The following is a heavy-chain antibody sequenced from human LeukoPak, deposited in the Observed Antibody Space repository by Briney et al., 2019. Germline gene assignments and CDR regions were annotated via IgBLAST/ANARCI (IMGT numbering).Heavy chain of an antibody. Sequence: HSETLSLTCTVSGDSITSYYWSWIRQSAEKGLEWIGRIYTTGTTNYNPSLKGRVTVSVDTSKNQFFLKLRSVTAADTAVYYCARDVGASNFDSWGQGVQVTVSS. D-gene: IGHD1-26*01. CDR3: ARDVGASNFDS. J-gene: IGHJ4*02. CDR2: IYTTGTT. V-gene: IGHV4-4*07. CDR1: GDSITSYY.